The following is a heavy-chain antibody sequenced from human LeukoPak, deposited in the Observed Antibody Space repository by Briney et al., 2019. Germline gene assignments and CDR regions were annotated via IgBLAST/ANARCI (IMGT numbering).Heavy chain of an antibody. CDR2: IFPADSVT. J-gene: IGHJ4*02. CDR1: GDSSTSYW. V-gene: IGHV5-51*01. Sequence: GESLKISCKGSGDSSTSYWIGWVRQMPGKVLEWMGVIFPADSVTRYSPSFQGQVTISVDKSISTPYLQESSLKASDTAMYYCANTIHGTQFWGSWGQGTLVTVSS. CDR3: ANTIHGTQFWGS. D-gene: IGHD1-7*01.